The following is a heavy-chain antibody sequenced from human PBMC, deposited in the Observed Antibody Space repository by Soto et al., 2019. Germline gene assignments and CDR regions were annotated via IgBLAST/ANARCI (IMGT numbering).Heavy chain of an antibody. CDR3: AASAPPATNYYYAMDV. CDR2: FYDSGST. Sequence: ETLSLTCTVSGGSVSSGSFYWSWIRRPPGKGLEWIGYFYDSGSTNYNPSLRSRVTMSVDTSKNQFSLKLSSVTAADTAVYYCAASAPPATNYYYAMDVWGQGTTVTVSS. J-gene: IGHJ6*02. V-gene: IGHV4-61*01. D-gene: IGHD5-12*01. CDR1: GGSVSSGSFY.